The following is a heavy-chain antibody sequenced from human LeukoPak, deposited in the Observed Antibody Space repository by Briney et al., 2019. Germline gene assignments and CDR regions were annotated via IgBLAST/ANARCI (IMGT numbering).Heavy chain of an antibody. CDR3: ASDRLG. CDR2: INGIGSEP. J-gene: IGHJ4*02. D-gene: IGHD4-11*01. V-gene: IGHV3-7*01. Sequence: PGGSLRLSCAASGFSFSNYWMGWVRQAPGRGLVWVANINGIGSEPYYGDSLEGRFTISRDNAKNSLYLQMNSLRDEDTAVYYCASDRLGWGQGTLVTVSS. CDR1: GFSFSNYW.